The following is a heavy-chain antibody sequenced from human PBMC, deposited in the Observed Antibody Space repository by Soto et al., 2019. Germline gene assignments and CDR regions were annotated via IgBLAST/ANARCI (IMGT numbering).Heavy chain of an antibody. CDR2: IWYDGSNK. CDR1: GFTFSSYS. D-gene: IGHD3-10*01. Sequence: QVQLVESGGGVVQPGRSLRLSCAASGFTFSSYSMHWVRQAPGKELEWVAVIWYDGSNKYYADSVNGRFTISRDNSKNTLYLQMNSLRAEDTAVYYCARGNYYGSGSYYGDYWGQGTLVTVSS. J-gene: IGHJ4*02. V-gene: IGHV3-33*01. CDR3: ARGNYYGSGSYYGDY.